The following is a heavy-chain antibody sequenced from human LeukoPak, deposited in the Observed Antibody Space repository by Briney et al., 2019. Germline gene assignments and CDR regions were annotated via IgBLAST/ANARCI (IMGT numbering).Heavy chain of an antibody. CDR3: ARALNGFDI. CDR2: IYSGGSI. V-gene: IGHV3-53*01. CDR1: GFSFSSSA. Sequence: GGSLRLSCAASGFSFSSSAMSWVRQAPGKGLEWVSVIYSGGSIYYADSVKGRFTISRDNSRNTLYLQMNSLRAEDTAVYYCARALNGFDIWGPGTLVTVSS. J-gene: IGHJ3*02.